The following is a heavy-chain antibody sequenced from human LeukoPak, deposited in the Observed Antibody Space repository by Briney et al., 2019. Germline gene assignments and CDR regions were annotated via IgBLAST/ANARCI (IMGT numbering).Heavy chain of an antibody. V-gene: IGHV4-39*01. J-gene: IGHJ5*02. CDR1: GGSIGSKSHY. Sequence: SETLSLTCSVSGGSIGSKSHYWGWIRQPPGKGLEWISYTYYSGSTYYNPSLKSRVTISVDTSKNQFSLKLSSVTAADTAVYYCARREANWFDPWGQGYLVTVST. CDR2: TYYSGST. CDR3: ARREANWFDP.